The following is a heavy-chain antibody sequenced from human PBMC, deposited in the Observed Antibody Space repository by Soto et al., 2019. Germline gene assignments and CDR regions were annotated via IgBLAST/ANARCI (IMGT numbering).Heavy chain of an antibody. D-gene: IGHD6-19*01. V-gene: IGHV4-59*01. J-gene: IGHJ4*02. CDR3: ARARQWPVRLDY. Sequence: QVQLQESGPGLVKPSETLSLTCTVSGGSISSYYWSWIRQPPGKGLEWIGYIYYSGSTNYNPSLKSRVTIAVDTCKNQFALKLSSVTGADTAVYYCARARQWPVRLDYWGQGTLVTVSS. CDR2: IYYSGST. CDR1: GGSISSYY.